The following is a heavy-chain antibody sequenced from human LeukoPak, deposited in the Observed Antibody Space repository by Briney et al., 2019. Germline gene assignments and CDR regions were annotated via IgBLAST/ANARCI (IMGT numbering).Heavy chain of an antibody. Sequence: GESLKISCKGSGYTFTIYWIAWVRQMPGKGLEWMGINYPGDSQTRYSPSYQGQVTISADKSISIAYLQLNRLKASDTAMYYCARANYGSGLLGDGLDIWGQGTMVTVSS. CDR2: NYPGDSQT. J-gene: IGHJ3*02. CDR1: GYTFTIYW. CDR3: ARANYGSGLLGDGLDI. V-gene: IGHV5-51*01. D-gene: IGHD3-10*01.